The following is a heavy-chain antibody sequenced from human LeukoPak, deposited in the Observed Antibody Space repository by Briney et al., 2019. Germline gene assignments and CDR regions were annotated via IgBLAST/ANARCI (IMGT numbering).Heavy chain of an antibody. CDR3: ARDRRDSSSWLPFDY. CDR2: ICTSGST. V-gene: IGHV4-61*02. CDR1: GGSISSGSYY. J-gene: IGHJ4*02. D-gene: IGHD6-13*01. Sequence: PSQTLSLTCTVSGGSISSGSYYWSWIRQPAGKGLEWIGRICTSGSTNYNPSLKSRVTISVDTSKNQFSLKLSSVTAADTAVYYCARDRRDSSSWLPFDYWGQGTLVTVSS.